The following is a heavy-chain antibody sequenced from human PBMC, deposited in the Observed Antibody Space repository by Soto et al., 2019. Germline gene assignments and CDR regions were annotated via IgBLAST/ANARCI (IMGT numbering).Heavy chain of an antibody. Sequence: ASVKVSCKTSGYTFSNYGITWVRQAPGQPLEWLGWISLYSDGTNYAKKFQGRVSMTTDTSTTTAYMELRSLRSDDTAVYYCARVVPGAEAWFGPWGQGTLVTVSS. D-gene: IGHD2-2*01. CDR2: ISLYSDGT. J-gene: IGHJ5*02. CDR1: GYTFSNYG. CDR3: ARVVPGAEAWFGP. V-gene: IGHV1-18*01.